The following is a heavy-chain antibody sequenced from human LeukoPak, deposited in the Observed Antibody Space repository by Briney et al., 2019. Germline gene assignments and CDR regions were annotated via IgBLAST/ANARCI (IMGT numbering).Heavy chain of an antibody. D-gene: IGHD3-9*01. CDR3: ARLTGYSSESWFDP. J-gene: IGHJ5*02. V-gene: IGHV4-61*02. Sequence: PSETLSLTCNVSGASISSGNYFWSWIRQPAGKGLQWIGRLYTSGSTDYNPSLKSRVTISVHTSKNQFSLKLSSVTAADTAVYYCARLTGYSSESWFDPWGQGTLVTVSS. CDR2: LYTSGST. CDR1: GASISSGNYF.